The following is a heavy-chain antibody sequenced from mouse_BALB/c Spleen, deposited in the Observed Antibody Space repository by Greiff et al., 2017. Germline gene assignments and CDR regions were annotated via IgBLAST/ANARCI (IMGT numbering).Heavy chain of an antibody. CDR2: IDPSDSYT. CDR1: GYTFTSYW. CDR3: TRWRELLPPSDY. Sequence: QVQLQQPGAELVKPGASVKMSCKASGYTFTSYWMHWVKQRPGQGLEWIGVIDPSDSYTSYNQKFKGKATLTVDTSSSTAYMQLSSLTSEDSAVYYCTRWRELLPPSDYWGQGTTLTVSA. J-gene: IGHJ2*01. V-gene: IGHV1S127*01. D-gene: IGHD1-1*01.